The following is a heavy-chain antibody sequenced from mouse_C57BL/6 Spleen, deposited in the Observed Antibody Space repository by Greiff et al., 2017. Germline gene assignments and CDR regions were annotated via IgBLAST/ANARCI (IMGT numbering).Heavy chain of an antibody. Sequence: QVQLQQSGPELVKPGASVKISCKASGYSFTRYYIHWVKQRPGQVLEWIGWIYPGSGNTKYNEKFKGKATLTADTPSSTAYMRLSSLTSEASAVYYCAIYDWTSYWGQGTTLTVSS. D-gene: IGHD2-12*01. V-gene: IGHV1-66*01. CDR3: AIYDWTSY. CDR2: IYPGSGNT. J-gene: IGHJ2*01. CDR1: GYSFTRYY.